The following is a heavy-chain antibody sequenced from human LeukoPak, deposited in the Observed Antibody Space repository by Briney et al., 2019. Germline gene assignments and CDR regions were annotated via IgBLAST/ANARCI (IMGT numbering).Heavy chain of an antibody. CDR3: ARGVGYCSSTSCYSDY. V-gene: IGHV3-20*01. Sequence: GGSLRLSCAASGFTFDDYGMSWVRQAPGKGLEWVSGINWNGGSTGYADSVKGRFTISIDNAKNSLYLQMNSLRAEDTALYHCARGVGYCSSTSCYSDYWGQGTLVTVSS. D-gene: IGHD2-2*01. J-gene: IGHJ4*02. CDR2: INWNGGST. CDR1: GFTFDDYG.